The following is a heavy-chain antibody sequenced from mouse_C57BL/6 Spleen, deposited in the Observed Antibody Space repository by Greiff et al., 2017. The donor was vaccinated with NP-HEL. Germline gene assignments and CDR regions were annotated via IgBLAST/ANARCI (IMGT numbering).Heavy chain of an antibody. Sequence: EVMLVESGGGLVKPGGSLKLSCAASGFTFSSYAMSWVRQTPEKRLEWVATISDGGRYTYSPDNVKGRFTISRDNAKNNLYLQMSHLKSEDTAMYYCARGGGTTVVADYWGQGTTLTVSS. D-gene: IGHD1-1*01. CDR2: ISDGGRYT. V-gene: IGHV5-4*03. CDR3: ARGGGTTVVADY. CDR1: GFTFSSYA. J-gene: IGHJ2*01.